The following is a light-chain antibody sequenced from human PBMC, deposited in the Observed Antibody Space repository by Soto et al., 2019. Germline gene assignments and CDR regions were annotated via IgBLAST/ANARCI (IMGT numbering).Light chain of an antibody. J-gene: IGKJ1*01. CDR2: AAS. CDR1: QSIINH. V-gene: IGKV1-39*01. Sequence: DIQMTQSPSSLSASVEDRVIITCRASQSIINHLNWYQQKPGRAAKLLIVAASSLQSGVPSRFSGSRSGPDFTLTISSLQPEDFATYYCQQSYSSPTTFGQGTK. CDR3: QQSYSSPTT.